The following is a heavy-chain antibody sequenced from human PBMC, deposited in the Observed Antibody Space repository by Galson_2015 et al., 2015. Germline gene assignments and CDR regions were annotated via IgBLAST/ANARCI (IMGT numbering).Heavy chain of an antibody. CDR3: TRHKGLQWPDI. CDR2: IRSKANSYAT. Sequence: LRLSCAASGFTFSSSAMHWVRQASGKGLEWVGRIRSKANSYATAYAASVKGRFTISRDDSKNTAYLQMNSLKTEDTAVYYCTRHKGLQWPDIWGQGTMVTVSS. J-gene: IGHJ3*02. CDR1: GFTFSSSA. D-gene: IGHD6-19*01. V-gene: IGHV3-73*01.